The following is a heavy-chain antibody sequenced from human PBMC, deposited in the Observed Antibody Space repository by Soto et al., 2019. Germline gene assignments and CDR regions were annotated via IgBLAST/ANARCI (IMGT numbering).Heavy chain of an antibody. V-gene: IGHV4-38-2*01. CDR3: ARSSGYVPGGY. CDR1: GYPISSGYY. D-gene: IGHD5-12*01. J-gene: IGHJ4*02. Sequence: SETLSLTCAVSGYPISSGYYWGWIRQPPGKGLEWIGIIHHSGSTYYNPSLRSRITISVDTSKNQLSLKMPSVTAADTAVYYCARSSGYVPGGYWGQGILVTVSS. CDR2: IHHSGST.